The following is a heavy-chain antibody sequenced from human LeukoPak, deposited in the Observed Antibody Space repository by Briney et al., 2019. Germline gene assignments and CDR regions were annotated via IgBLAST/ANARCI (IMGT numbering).Heavy chain of an antibody. Sequence: SETLSLTCAVYGGSFSDYYWTWIRQPPGKGLEWIGEINHSGSTYYNPSLKSRVTISVDTSKNQFSLKLSSVTAADTAVYYCASQSPWGQGTLVTVSS. CDR3: ASQSP. V-gene: IGHV4-34*01. J-gene: IGHJ5*02. CDR2: INHSGST. CDR1: GGSFSDYY.